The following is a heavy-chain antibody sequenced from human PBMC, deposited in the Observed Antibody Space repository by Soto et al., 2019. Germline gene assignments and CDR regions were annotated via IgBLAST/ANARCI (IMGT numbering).Heavy chain of an antibody. CDR1: GGSFSGYY. CDR2: INHSGST. D-gene: IGHD2-15*01. Sequence: QVQLQQWGAGLLKPSETLSLTCAVYGGSFSGYYWSWIRQPPGKGLEWIGEINHSGSTNYNPSLKSRVTISVDTSTNQFSLTLSSVTAADTAVYYCARAGYCSGGSCPPYYYYYYGMDVWGQGTTVTVSS. V-gene: IGHV4-34*01. J-gene: IGHJ6*02. CDR3: ARAGYCSGGSCPPYYYYYYGMDV.